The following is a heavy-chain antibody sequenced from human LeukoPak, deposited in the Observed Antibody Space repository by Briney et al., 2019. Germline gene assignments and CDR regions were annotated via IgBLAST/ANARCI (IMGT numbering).Heavy chain of an antibody. Sequence: SETLSLTCAVYGGSFSGYYWSWIRQPPGKGLEWIGEINHSGSTNYNPSLKSRVTISVDTSKNQFSLKLSSVTAADTAVYYCARGEYGYNTFDYWGQGAPVTVSS. V-gene: IGHV4-34*01. CDR1: GGSFSGYY. CDR2: INHSGST. J-gene: IGHJ4*02. CDR3: ARGEYGYNTFDY. D-gene: IGHD5-24*01.